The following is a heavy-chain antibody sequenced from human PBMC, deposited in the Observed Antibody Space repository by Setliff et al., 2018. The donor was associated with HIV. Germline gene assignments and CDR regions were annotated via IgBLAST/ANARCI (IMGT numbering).Heavy chain of an antibody. D-gene: IGHD3-3*01. V-gene: IGHV4-4*07. CDR1: GDSITTNY. CDR3: ARHSDFWSEDGFDI. Sequence: SETLSLTCTCSGDSITTNYWSWIRQPAGKGPEWIGRINNNGNTNYNPSLKSRLTISVDPSKNQFSLRLSPVTAADTAVYYCARHSDFWSEDGFDIWGQGTMVTVSS. J-gene: IGHJ3*02. CDR2: INNNGNT.